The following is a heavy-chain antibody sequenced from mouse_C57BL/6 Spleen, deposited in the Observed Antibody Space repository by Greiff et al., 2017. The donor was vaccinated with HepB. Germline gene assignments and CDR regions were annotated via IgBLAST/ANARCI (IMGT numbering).Heavy chain of an antibody. CDR3: ARGYGNVDY. V-gene: IGHV1-69*01. CDR2: IDPSDSYT. D-gene: IGHD2-10*02. CDR1: GYTFTSYW. J-gene: IGHJ2*01. Sequence: VQLQQPGAELVMPGASVKLSCKASGYTFTSYWMHWVKQRPGQGLEWIGEIDPSDSYTNYNQKFKGKSTLTVDKSSSTAYMQLSSLTSEYSAVYYCARGYGNVDYWGQGTTLTVSS.